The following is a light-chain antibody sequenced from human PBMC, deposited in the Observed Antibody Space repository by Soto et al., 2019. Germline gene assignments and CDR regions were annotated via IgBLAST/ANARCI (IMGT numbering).Light chain of an antibody. V-gene: IGKV1-12*01. CDR3: QKAKSFPLT. CDR2: TAS. CDR1: QDINKW. J-gene: IGKJ4*01. Sequence: DIQMTQSPSSVSASVGDRVTITCRASQDINKWLAWYQQKPGLAPNLVIYTASRLHGGGPSRFSGSASGTDFTLTISSLQPEDVATYYCQKAKSFPLTFGGGTKVDI.